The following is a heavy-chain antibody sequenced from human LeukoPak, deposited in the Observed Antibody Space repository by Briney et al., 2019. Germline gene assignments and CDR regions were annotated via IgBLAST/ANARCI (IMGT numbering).Heavy chain of an antibody. J-gene: IGHJ4*02. CDR1: GYSFTYYW. CDR3: ARQDGNSKYYFDY. CDR2: IYPGDSDT. Sequence: GESLKISCKGSGYSFTYYWIGWVRQMPGKGLEWMGIIYPGDSDTRYRPSFQGQVTISVDKSISTAYLQWSRLKASDTAMYYCARQDGNSKYYFDYWGQGTLVTVSS. D-gene: IGHD1-1*01. V-gene: IGHV5-51*01.